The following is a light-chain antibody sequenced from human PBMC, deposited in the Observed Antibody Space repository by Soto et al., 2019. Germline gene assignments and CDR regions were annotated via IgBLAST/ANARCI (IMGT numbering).Light chain of an antibody. CDR3: QQYSRSPFT. V-gene: IGKV3-20*01. J-gene: IGKJ3*01. Sequence: DIVLTQSPGTLSLSPGERATLSCRASQGVSANHLTWYQQKPGRAPRLLMCGASTRATGIPDRFSGSGSGTDFTLTISRLEPEDFAVYFCQQYSRSPFTFGPGTKVDIK. CDR1: QGVSANH. CDR2: GAS.